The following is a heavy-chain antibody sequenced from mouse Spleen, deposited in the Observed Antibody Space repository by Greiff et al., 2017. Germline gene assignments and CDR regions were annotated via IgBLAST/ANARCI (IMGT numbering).Heavy chain of an antibody. Sequence: QVQLKESGAELARPGASVKLSCKASGYTFTSYGISWVKQRTGQGLEWIGEIYPRSGNTYYNEKFKGKATLTADKSSSTAYMELRSLTSEDSAVYFCGGSGFAYWGQGTLVTVSA. J-gene: IGHJ3*01. CDR1: GYTFTSYG. V-gene: IGHV1-81*01. CDR3: GGSGFAY. D-gene: IGHD1-1*01. CDR2: IYPRSGNT.